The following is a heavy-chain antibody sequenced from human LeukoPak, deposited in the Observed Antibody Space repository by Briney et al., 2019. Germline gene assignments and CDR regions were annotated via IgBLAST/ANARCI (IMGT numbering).Heavy chain of an antibody. D-gene: IGHD4-17*01. Sequence: QAGGSLRLSCAASGFTFSSYGMHWVRQAPGKGLEWVAVISYDGSNKYYADSVKGRFTISRDNSKNTLYLQMNSLRAEDTAVYYCAKGRPTALPEYYFDYWGQGTLVTVSS. V-gene: IGHV3-30*18. CDR2: ISYDGSNK. CDR3: AKGRPTALPEYYFDY. CDR1: GFTFSSYG. J-gene: IGHJ4*02.